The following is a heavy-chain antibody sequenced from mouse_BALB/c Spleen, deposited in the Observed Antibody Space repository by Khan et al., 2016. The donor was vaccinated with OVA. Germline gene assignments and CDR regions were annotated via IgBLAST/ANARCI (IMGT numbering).Heavy chain of an antibody. V-gene: IGHV14-3*02. D-gene: IGHD1-1*02. J-gene: IGHJ2*01. CDR2: INPPNGNT. CDR1: GYTFTDSY. CDR3: AGMVRN. Sequence: VQLKESGAELVKPGATVKMSCTASGYTFTDSYMHWLKQWPEQGLEWIGGINPPNGNTNYDPKFQGKATLTADKSSTTAYMQLSSLTSEDSAVYYCAGMVRNWGQGTTLTVSS.